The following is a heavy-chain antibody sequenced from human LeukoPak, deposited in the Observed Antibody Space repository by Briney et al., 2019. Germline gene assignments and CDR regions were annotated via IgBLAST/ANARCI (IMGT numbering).Heavy chain of an antibody. V-gene: IGHV4-59*01. Sequence: SSETLSLTCTVSGGSISSYYWSWIRQPPGKGLEWIGYIYYSGSTNYNPSLKSRVTISVDTSKNQFSLKLSSVTAADTAVYYCARATLKAGNDAFDIWGQGTMVTVSS. CDR2: IYYSGST. CDR3: ARATLKAGNDAFDI. J-gene: IGHJ3*02. D-gene: IGHD5-12*01. CDR1: GGSISSYY.